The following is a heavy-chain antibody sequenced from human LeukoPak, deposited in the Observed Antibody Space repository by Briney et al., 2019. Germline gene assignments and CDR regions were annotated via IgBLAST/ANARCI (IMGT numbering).Heavy chain of an antibody. CDR2: INWNGGST. V-gene: IGHV3-20*04. CDR3: AKEGYSSSWATSYYYYYMDV. D-gene: IGHD6-13*01. J-gene: IGHJ6*03. Sequence: PGGSLRLSCAASGFTFDDYGMSWVRQAPGKGLEWVSGINWNGGSTGYADSVKGRFTISRDNAKNTLYLQMNSLRAEDTAVYYCAKEGYSSSWATSYYYYYMDVWGKGTTVTVSS. CDR1: GFTFDDYG.